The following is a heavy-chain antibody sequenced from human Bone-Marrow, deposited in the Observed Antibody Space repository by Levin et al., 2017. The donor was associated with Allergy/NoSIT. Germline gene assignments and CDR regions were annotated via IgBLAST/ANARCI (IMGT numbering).Heavy chain of an antibody. CDR2: ITGDGTGT. Sequence: QTGGSLRLSCAASGFSVSNNWMHWVRQAPGKGLVWVSCITGDGTGTFYADSVKGRFTISRDNAKNTVNLQMNSLRAEDTAVYYCAEPGLGWGQGTLVTVSS. V-gene: IGHV3-74*01. D-gene: IGHD6-19*01. CDR3: AEPGLG. CDR1: GFSVSNNW. J-gene: IGHJ4*02.